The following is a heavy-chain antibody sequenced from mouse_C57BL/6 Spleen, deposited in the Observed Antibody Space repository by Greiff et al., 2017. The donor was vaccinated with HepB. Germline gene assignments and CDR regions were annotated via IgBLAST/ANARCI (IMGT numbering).Heavy chain of an antibody. CDR2: IDPETGGT. CDR3: TRKGNYFDD. Sequence: QVQLKESGAELVRPGASVTLSCKASGYTFTDYEMHWVKQTPVHGLEWIGAIDPETGGTAYNQKFKGKAILTADKSSSTAYMELRSLTSEDSAVYYCTRKGNYFDDWGQGTTLTVSS. CDR1: GYTFTDYE. J-gene: IGHJ2*01. V-gene: IGHV1-15*01.